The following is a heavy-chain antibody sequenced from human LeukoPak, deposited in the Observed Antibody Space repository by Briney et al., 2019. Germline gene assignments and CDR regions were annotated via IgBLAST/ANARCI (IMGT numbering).Heavy chain of an antibody. J-gene: IGHJ6*02. D-gene: IGHD3-3*01. CDR2: MSPNSGNT. V-gene: IGHV1-8*01. CDR1: GYTFTSYD. Sequence: ASVKVSCKASGYTFTSYDINWVRQATGQGLEWMGWMSPNSGNTGYAQKFQGRVTMTRNTSISTAYMEMSSLRSEDTAVYYCARALTRVTIFGVVNYYGMDVWGQGTTVTVSS. CDR3: ARALTRVTIFGVVNYYGMDV.